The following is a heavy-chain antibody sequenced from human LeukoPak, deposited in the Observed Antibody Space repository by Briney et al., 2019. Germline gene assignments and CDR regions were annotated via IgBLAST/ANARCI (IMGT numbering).Heavy chain of an antibody. CDR1: GYSISSGYY. V-gene: IGHV4-38-2*01. CDR2: INHSGST. D-gene: IGHD2-21*02. CDR3: ARGGFYCGGDCYVDY. Sequence: PSETLSLTCAVSGYSISSGYYWGWIRQPPGKGLEWIGEINHSGSTNYNPSLKSRVTISVDTSKNQFSLRLSSVTAADTAVYYCARGGFYCGGDCYVDYWGQGTLVTVSS. J-gene: IGHJ4*02.